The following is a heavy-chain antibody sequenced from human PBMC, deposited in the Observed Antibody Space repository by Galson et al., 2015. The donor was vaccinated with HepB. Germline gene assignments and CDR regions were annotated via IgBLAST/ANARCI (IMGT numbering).Heavy chain of an antibody. CDR3: ARDPGWNDPFFDQ. Sequence: CAISGDSVSSNSAAWNWIRQSPSRGLEWLGRTYYRSKRYNDYAVCVKSRITINPDTSKNQFSLQLNSVTPEDTAVYYCARDPGWNDPFFDQWGQGTLVTVSS. D-gene: IGHD1-1*01. J-gene: IGHJ4*02. CDR1: GDSVSSNSAA. CDR2: TYYRSKRYN. V-gene: IGHV6-1*01.